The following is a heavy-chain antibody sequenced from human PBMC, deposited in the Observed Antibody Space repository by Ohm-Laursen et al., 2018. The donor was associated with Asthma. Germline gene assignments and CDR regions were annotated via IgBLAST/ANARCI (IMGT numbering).Heavy chain of an antibody. Sequence: TLSLTCPVSGGSIGSDDYYWSWIRQPPGKGLEWIGYIYHSVSTYYSPSLKSRVTISGDTSKNQFSLKLSSVTAADTAVYYCARGSVAGTIGYWGQGTLVTVSS. CDR2: IYHSVST. D-gene: IGHD6-19*01. CDR1: GGSIGSDDYY. J-gene: IGHJ4*02. CDR3: ARGSVAGTIGY. V-gene: IGHV4-30-4*01.